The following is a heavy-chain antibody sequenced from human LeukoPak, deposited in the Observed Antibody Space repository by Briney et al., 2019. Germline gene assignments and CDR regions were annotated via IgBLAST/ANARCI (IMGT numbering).Heavy chain of an antibody. J-gene: IGHJ4*02. CDR2: INPSGGSS. Sequence: ASVKVSCKTSGFIFTSYYMHWVRQAPGQGLEWMGIINPSGGSSSYAQKFLGRVTMARDMSTSTVYMELRNLRSDDTALYYCARDASTIVRAPREPFDYWGQGTLVAVSS. CDR3: ARDASTIVRAPREPFDY. V-gene: IGHV1-46*01. CDR1: GFIFTSYY. D-gene: IGHD1-26*01.